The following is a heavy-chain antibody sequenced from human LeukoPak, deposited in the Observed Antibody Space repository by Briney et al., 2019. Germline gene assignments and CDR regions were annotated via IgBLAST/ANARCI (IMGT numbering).Heavy chain of an antibody. CDR2: IYYSGST. CDR3: ARGRRRDGYKGDYFDY. J-gene: IGHJ4*02. Sequence: PSETLSLTCTVSGGSTSSYYWSWIRQPPGKGLEWIGYIYYSGSTNYNPPLKSRVTISVDTSKNQFSLKLSSVTAADTAVYYCARGRRRDGYKGDYFDYWGQGTLVTVSS. D-gene: IGHD5-24*01. V-gene: IGHV4-59*01. CDR1: GGSTSSYY.